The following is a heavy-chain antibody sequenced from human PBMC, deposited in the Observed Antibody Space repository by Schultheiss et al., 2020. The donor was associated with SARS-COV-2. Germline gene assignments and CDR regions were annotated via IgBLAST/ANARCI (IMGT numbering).Heavy chain of an antibody. V-gene: IGHV3-21*01. D-gene: IGHD4-17*01. CDR3: TRPVSPVETVTTDDY. J-gene: IGHJ4*02. CDR1: GFTFSTYA. CDR2: ISGSGGST. Sequence: GESLKISCSASGFTFSTYAMHWVRQAPGKGLEWVSAISGSGGSTYYADSVKGRFTISRDNAKNSLYLQMNSLRAEDTAVYYCTRPVSPVETVTTDDYWGQGTLVTVSS.